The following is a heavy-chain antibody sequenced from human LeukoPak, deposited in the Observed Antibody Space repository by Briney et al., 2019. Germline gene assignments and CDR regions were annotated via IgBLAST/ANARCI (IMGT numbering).Heavy chain of an antibody. Sequence: PGGSLRLSCAASGFTFSSYGMHWVRQAPGKGLEGVAVIWYDGSNKYYADSVKGRFTISRDNSKNTLYLQMNSLRAEDTAVYYCARPNDYGDRKFDYWGQGPLVTVSS. CDR1: GFTFSSYG. CDR2: IWYDGSNK. V-gene: IGHV3-33*01. J-gene: IGHJ4*02. D-gene: IGHD4-17*01. CDR3: ARPNDYGDRKFDY.